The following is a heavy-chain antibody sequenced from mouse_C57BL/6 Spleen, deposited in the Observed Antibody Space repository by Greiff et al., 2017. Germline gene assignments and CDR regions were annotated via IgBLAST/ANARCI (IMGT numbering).Heavy chain of an antibody. V-gene: IGHV5-9-1*02. CDR2: ISSGGDYI. Sequence: EVNVVESGEGLVKPGGSLKLSCAASGFTFSSYAMSWVRQTPEKRLERVAYISSGGDYIYYADTVKGRFTISRDNARNTLYLQMSSLKSEDTAMYYCTRGGYSNYEDYAMDYWGQGTSVTVSS. CDR1: GFTFSSYA. CDR3: TRGGYSNYEDYAMDY. D-gene: IGHD2-5*01. J-gene: IGHJ4*01.